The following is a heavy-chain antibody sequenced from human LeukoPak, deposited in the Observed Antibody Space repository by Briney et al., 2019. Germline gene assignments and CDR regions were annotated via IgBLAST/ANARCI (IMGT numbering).Heavy chain of an antibody. D-gene: IGHD6-13*01. V-gene: IGHV1-69*01. Sequence: SVKVSCKASGGTFSSYAISWVRQAPGQGLEWMGGIIPIFGTANYAQKFQGRVTITADESTSTAYMELSSLRSEDTAVYYCARDEALRIAAVGSFDYWGQGTLVIVSS. CDR1: GGTFSSYA. CDR3: ARDEALRIAAVGSFDY. J-gene: IGHJ4*02. CDR2: IIPIFGTA.